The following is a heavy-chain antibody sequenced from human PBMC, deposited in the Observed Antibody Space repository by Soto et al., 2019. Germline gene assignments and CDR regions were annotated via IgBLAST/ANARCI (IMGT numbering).Heavy chain of an antibody. CDR1: NASISSRKW. Sequence: SETLSLTCTVSNASISSRKWWTWVRQTPGKGLEWIGEIYHSGSINHNPSLKSRVTMSVDKSNNQFSLKMTSVTAADTAAYYCASKFGELLADPFDIWGQGTVVPVSS. CDR2: IYHSGSI. V-gene: IGHV4-4*02. J-gene: IGHJ3*02. D-gene: IGHD3-10*01. CDR3: ASKFGELLADPFDI.